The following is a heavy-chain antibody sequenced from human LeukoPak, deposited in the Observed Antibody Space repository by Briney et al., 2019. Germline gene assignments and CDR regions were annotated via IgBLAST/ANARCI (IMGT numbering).Heavy chain of an antibody. CDR1: GYTFTGYY. Sequence: ASVTVSCKASGYTFTGYYMHWVRQAPGQGLEWMGWINPNSGGTNYAQKFQDRVTMTRDTSISTAYMELSRLRSDDTAVYYCARPTLPDYSSSWYLGWGQGTLVTVSS. CDR2: INPNSGGT. CDR3: ARPTLPDYSSSWYLG. J-gene: IGHJ4*02. V-gene: IGHV1-2*02. D-gene: IGHD6-13*01.